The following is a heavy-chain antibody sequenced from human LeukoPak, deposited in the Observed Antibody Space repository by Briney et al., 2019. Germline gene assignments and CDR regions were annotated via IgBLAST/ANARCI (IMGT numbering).Heavy chain of an antibody. D-gene: IGHD1-26*01. CDR3: AKEVGGAPQPFYYLHF. J-gene: IGHJ4*02. Sequence: GGSLRLSCAASGFTFSNYGMHWVRQAPGKGLEWVAVIVYDGSDEYYGDTVKGRFTISRDNSKNTLYLQMNNLRAEDTAVYYCAKEVGGAPQPFYYLHFGGQEPRAAVPS. CDR1: GFTFSNYG. CDR2: IVYDGSDE. V-gene: IGHV3-30*18.